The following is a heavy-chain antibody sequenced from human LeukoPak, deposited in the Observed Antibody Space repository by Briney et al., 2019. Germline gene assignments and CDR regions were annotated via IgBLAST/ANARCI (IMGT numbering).Heavy chain of an antibody. CDR1: GFTFSVYS. CDR2: ISSSSSYI. Sequence: GGSLRLSCAASGFTFSVYSMTWVRRAPGKGLEWVSSISSSSSYIYYADSVKGRFTISRDNAKNSLYLQMNSLRAEDTAVYYCARENSRGVDYWGQGTLVTVSS. J-gene: IGHJ4*02. V-gene: IGHV3-21*01. D-gene: IGHD6-13*01. CDR3: ARENSRGVDY.